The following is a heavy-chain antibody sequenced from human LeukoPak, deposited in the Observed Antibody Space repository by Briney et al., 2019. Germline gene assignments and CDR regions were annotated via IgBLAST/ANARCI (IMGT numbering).Heavy chain of an antibody. CDR3: ARDKVGDYYYYGMGV. CDR2: IYSGGST. J-gene: IGHJ6*02. Sequence: PGGSLRLSCAASGFTVSSNYMSWVRQAPGKGLEWVSVIYSGGSTYYADSVKGRFTISRDNSKNTLYLQMNSLRAEDTAVYYCARDKVGDYYYYGMGVWGQGTTVTVSS. D-gene: IGHD3-10*01. V-gene: IGHV3-66*01. CDR1: GFTVSSNY.